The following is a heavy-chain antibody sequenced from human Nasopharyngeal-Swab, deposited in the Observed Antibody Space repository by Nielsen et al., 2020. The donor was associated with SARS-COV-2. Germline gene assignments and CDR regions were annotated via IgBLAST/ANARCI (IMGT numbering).Heavy chain of an antibody. D-gene: IGHD6-19*01. CDR2: ISGADGST. V-gene: IGHV3-23*01. J-gene: IGHJ6*02. CDR1: GFIFKNYA. CDR3: ARDLYRQQWPLYNYYGMDV. Sequence: GESLKISCSASGFIFKNYAMNWVRQAPGRGLEWVSAISGADGSTYYADSVKGRFTISRDNSKNTLYLQMNSLRAEDTAVYYCARDLYRQQWPLYNYYGMDVWGQGTTVTVSS.